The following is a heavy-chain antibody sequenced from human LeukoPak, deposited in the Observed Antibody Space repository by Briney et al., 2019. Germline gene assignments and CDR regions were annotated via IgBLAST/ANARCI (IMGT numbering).Heavy chain of an antibody. CDR2: MNPNTANT. CDR1: GYTFTSYD. D-gene: IGHD1-26*01. Sequence: ASVKVSCKASGYTFTSYDTNWVRQAPGQGLEWMGWMNPNTANTGYAQKFQGRVTITRNASISTSYMELNSLRSEDTAVYYCARGEYSGSYNYFAYWGQGTLVTVSS. V-gene: IGHV1-8*01. J-gene: IGHJ4*02. CDR3: ARGEYSGSYNYFAY.